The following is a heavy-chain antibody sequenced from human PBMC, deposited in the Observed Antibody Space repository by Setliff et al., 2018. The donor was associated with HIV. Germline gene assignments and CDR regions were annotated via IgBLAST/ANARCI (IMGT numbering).Heavy chain of an antibody. CDR3: AREGRGDPAVATTRIDY. D-gene: IGHD1-1*01. Sequence: SETLSLTCAVYRGSFSHYYWTWIRQTPGKGLEWIGNIYYTGFAYYNPSLKSRVTISLDTSKTHFYLNLTSVTDADTAVYFCAREGRGDPAVATTRIDYWGQGKLVTVSS. CDR1: RGSFSHYY. CDR2: IYYTGFA. V-gene: IGHV4-34*01. J-gene: IGHJ4*02.